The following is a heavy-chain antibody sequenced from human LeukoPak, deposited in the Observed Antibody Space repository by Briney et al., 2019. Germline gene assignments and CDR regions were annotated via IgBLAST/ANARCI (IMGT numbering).Heavy chain of an antibody. V-gene: IGHV4-39*07. CDR2: IYHTGIT. Sequence: SETLSLTCTVSGGSISSSSYYWGWIRQPPGKGLEWLGSIYHTGITFDNPSLKSRVTISVDTSKNQFSLKVISVTAADTAIYYCAGEKTHLGTPTWFDPWGQGALVTVSS. CDR3: AGEKTHLGTPTWFDP. CDR1: GGSISSSSYY. D-gene: IGHD3-16*01. J-gene: IGHJ5*02.